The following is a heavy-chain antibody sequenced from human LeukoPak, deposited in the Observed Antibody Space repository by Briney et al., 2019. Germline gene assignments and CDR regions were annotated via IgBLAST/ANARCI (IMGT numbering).Heavy chain of an antibody. CDR3: ARDLEVRGVSYSFDY. D-gene: IGHD3-10*01. CDR1: GYSFTGYY. CDR2: INPNTGGT. Sequence: ASVKVSCKASGYSFTGYYMLWVRQAPGQGLEWMGWINPNTGGTNFAQKFQDRVTMTRDTSISTAYMELSRLRSDDTAVYYCARDLEVRGVSYSFDYWGQGTLVTVSS. V-gene: IGHV1-2*02. J-gene: IGHJ4*02.